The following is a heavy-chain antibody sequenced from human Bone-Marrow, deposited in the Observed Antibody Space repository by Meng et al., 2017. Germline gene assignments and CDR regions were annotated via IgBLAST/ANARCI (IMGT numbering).Heavy chain of an antibody. J-gene: IGHJ3*02. CDR1: GFTFDGYG. Sequence: GESLKISCAASGFTFDGYGMTWVRQAPGKGLEWVAAIWNDGSNKYYADSVKGRFTISRDNSKNTLYLQMNSLRAEDTAVYYCAGDSIVGATDAFDIWGQGTMVTVSS. CDR3: AGDSIVGATDAFDI. CDR2: IWNDGSNK. D-gene: IGHD1-26*01. V-gene: IGHV3-33*08.